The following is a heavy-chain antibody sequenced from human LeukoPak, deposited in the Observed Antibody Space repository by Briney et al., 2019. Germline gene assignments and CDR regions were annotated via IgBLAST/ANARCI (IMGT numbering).Heavy chain of an antibody. J-gene: IGHJ4*02. V-gene: IGHV3-30*02. CDR3: AKDPPQPRSSWFDY. CDR1: GITFSSYG. CDR2: IRYDGSNK. Sequence: PGGSLRLSCAASGITFSSYGMHWVRQAPGKGLEWVAFIRYDGSNKYYADSVKGRFTISRDNSKNTLYLQMNSLRAEDTAVYYCAKDPPQPRSSWFDYWGQGTLVTVSS. D-gene: IGHD6-13*01.